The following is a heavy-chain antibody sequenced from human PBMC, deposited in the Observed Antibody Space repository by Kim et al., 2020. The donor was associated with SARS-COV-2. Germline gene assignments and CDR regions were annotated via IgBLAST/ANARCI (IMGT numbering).Heavy chain of an antibody. CDR1: GYIFTSYG. J-gene: IGHJ4*02. V-gene: IGHV7-4-1*02. D-gene: IGHD3-10*01. CDR2: INTNTGNP. Sequence: ASVKVSCKASGYIFTSYGMNWVRQAPGQGLEWMGWINTNTGNPTYAQGFTGRFVFSLDTSVSTAYLQISSLKAEDTDVYYCARAPLRFGELWLFDYWGQGTLVTVSS. CDR3: ARAPLRFGELWLFDY.